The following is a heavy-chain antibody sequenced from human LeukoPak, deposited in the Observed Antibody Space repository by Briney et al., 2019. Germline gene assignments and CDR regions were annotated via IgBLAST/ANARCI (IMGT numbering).Heavy chain of an antibody. CDR1: GFTFSSYA. J-gene: IGHJ4*02. CDR3: ARGNQDVLRFLESKGCFDY. V-gene: IGHV3-30-3*01. CDR2: ISYDGSNK. D-gene: IGHD3-3*01. Sequence: GGSLRLSCAASGFTFSSYAMHWVRQAPGKGLEWVAVISYDGSNKYYADSVKGRFTISRDNSKNTLYLQMNSLRAEDTAVYYCARGNQDVLRFLESKGCFDYWGQGTLVTVSS.